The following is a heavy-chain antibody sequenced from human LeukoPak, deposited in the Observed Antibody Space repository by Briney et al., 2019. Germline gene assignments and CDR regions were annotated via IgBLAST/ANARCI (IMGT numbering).Heavy chain of an antibody. V-gene: IGHV4-34*01. CDR2: INHSGST. CDR1: GGSISSYY. D-gene: IGHD1-26*01. Sequence: SETLSLTCTVSGGSISSYYWSWIRQPPGKGLEWIGEINHSGSTNYNPSLKSRVTISVDTSKNQFSLKLSSVTAADTAVYYCARRSYWSGGRDWGQGTLVTVSS. J-gene: IGHJ4*02. CDR3: ARRSYWSGGRD.